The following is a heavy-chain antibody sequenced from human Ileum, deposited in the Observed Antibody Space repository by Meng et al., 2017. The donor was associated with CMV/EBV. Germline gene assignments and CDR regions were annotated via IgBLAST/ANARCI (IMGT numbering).Heavy chain of an antibody. D-gene: IGHD2-2*03. CDR1: RYTFTNYA. V-gene: IGHV1-18*01. Sequence: QVLLLKAGAEVKKPESSLKVSRNASRYTFTNYAITWLLKAPGQGLEWMGWIRGYNSNTKYAQKFQGKVTITTDTTTTTVYMELRNLXXXXXAVYXCARDGYYPSRVFDYWGLGTLVTVSX. CDR3: ARDGYYPSRVFDY. J-gene: IGHJ4*01. CDR2: IRGYNSNT.